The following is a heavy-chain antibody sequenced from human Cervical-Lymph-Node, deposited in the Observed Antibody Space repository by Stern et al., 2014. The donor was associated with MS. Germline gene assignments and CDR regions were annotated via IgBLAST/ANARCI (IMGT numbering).Heavy chain of an antibody. Sequence: VQLVESGAEVKKPGSSVKVSCTASGDTFINFGISWVRLAPGQGLEWMGGILHILGTTEYMQRFTGRFTLRADAYTTTAYMVVIILSLGTTEYMHSFQVRLTYSDDESASTVYMELNSLRSDDTAVYYCARDNDDNGMDVWGQGTTVIVSS. CDR1: GDTFINFG. CDR3: FQVRLTYSDDESASTVYMELNSLRSDDTAVYYCARDNDDNGMDV. J-gene: IGHJ6*02. CDR2: ILHILGTT. V-gene: IGHV1-69*01. D-gene: IGHD1/OR15-1a*01.